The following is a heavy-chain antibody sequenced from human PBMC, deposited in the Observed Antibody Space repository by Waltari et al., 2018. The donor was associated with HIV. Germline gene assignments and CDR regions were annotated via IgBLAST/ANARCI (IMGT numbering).Heavy chain of an antibody. CDR3: ARVATVTLSYFDY. CDR1: GYTFISYG. CDR2: ISAYNGNT. D-gene: IGHD4-17*01. Sequence: QVPLVQSGAQVKKPGAAVKVSCKAPGYTFISYGMSWVRTAPGQGLEWMGWISAYNGNTNYAQNLQGRVTMTTDTSTSTAYMELRSLRSDDTAVYYCARVATVTLSYFDYWGQGTLVTVSS. J-gene: IGHJ4*02. V-gene: IGHV1-18*01.